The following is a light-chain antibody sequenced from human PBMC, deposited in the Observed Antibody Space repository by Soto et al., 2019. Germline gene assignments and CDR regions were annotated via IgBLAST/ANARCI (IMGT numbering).Light chain of an antibody. CDR1: QSISSW. J-gene: IGKJ1*01. V-gene: IGKV1-5*01. Sequence: DIQMTQSPSTLSASVGDRVTITCRACQSISSWLAWYQQKPGKAPKLLIYDASSLESGVPSRFSGSGSGTEFTLTISSLQPDDFATYYCQQYNSYWTFGQGTKVEIE. CDR3: QQYNSYWT. CDR2: DAS.